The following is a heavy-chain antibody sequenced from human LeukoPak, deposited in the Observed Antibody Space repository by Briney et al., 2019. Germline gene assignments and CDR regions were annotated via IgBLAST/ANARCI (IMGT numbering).Heavy chain of an antibody. Sequence: SETLSPTCAVYGGSFSGYYWSWIRPPPGKGLEWIGEINHSGSTNYNPSLKSRVTISVDTSKNQSSLILSSVTAADTAVYYCARDVGSRLSGFWGQGTLVTVSS. D-gene: IGHD6-6*01. CDR2: INHSGST. V-gene: IGHV4-34*01. CDR1: GGSFSGYY. CDR3: ARDVGSRLSGF. J-gene: IGHJ4*02.